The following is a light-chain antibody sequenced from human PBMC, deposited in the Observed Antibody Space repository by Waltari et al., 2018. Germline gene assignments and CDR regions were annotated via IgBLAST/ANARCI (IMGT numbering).Light chain of an antibody. Sequence: QSALTQPASVSGSPGQPITISCTRTSSDVGNYQRVPWYQQHPGKAPKLMIYAVSKRPSGVSDRFSGSKSGDMASLTISGLQPEDEAEYFCSSYAGSSKGVFGGGTKVTVL. CDR1: SSDVGNYQR. V-gene: IGLV2-23*02. J-gene: IGLJ2*01. CDR3: SSYAGSSKGV. CDR2: AVS.